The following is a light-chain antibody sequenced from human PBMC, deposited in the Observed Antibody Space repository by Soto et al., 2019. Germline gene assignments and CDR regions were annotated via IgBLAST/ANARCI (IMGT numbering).Light chain of an antibody. CDR1: RSVGNN. Sequence: EIVLTQSPATLSLSPGERATLSCRASRSVGNNLAWYQKKPGQAPGLLIYAASTRATGTPARFSGSGSGTDFTLTISSLEPEDFAVYYCQQHADWPLTFGGGTKVDIK. J-gene: IGKJ4*01. CDR3: QQHADWPLT. V-gene: IGKV3-11*01. CDR2: AAS.